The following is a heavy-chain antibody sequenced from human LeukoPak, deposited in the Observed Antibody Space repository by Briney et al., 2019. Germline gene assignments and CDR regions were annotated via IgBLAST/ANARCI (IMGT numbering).Heavy chain of an antibody. CDR1: GFTFSSYA. CDR3: ARDFPPHLGYCSGGSCSGAFDI. CDR2: IYSGGST. V-gene: IGHV3-66*01. J-gene: IGHJ3*02. Sequence: GGSLRLSCAASGFTFSSYAMSWVRQAPGKGLEWVSVIYSGGSTYYADSVKGRFTISRDNSKNTLYLQMNSLRAEDTAVYYCARDFPPHLGYCSGGSCSGAFDIWGQGTMVTVSS. D-gene: IGHD2-15*01.